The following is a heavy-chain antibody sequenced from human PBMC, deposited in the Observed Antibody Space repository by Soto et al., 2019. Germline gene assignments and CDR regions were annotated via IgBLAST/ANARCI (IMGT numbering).Heavy chain of an antibody. CDR3: ARETRRWGFTPSYMDV. Sequence: QVQLQESGPGLVKPSETLSLTCTVSGGSITDSYWSWIRQPPGKGLEWIGYIYYGGSTSYNPSLKSRVTISVDSSKNHFSLKLNSVTAADTAVYYCARETRRWGFTPSYMDVLGKGTTVTVSS. CDR2: IYYGGST. J-gene: IGHJ6*03. CDR1: GGSITDSY. D-gene: IGHD7-27*01. V-gene: IGHV4-59*01.